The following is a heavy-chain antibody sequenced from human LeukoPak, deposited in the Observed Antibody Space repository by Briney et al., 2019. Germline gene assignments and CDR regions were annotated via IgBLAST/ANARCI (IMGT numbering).Heavy chain of an antibody. D-gene: IGHD5-18*01. CDR1: GFTFSSYS. V-gene: IGHV3-21*04. CDR3: TRHSPYSYGSDY. CDR2: ISSSSSYI. Sequence: GGSLRLSCAASGFTFSSYSMNWVRQAPGKGLEWVSSISSSSSYIYYADSVKGRFTISRDNAKNSLYLQMNSLRAEDTAVYYCTRHSPYSYGSDYWGQGTLVTVSS. J-gene: IGHJ4*02.